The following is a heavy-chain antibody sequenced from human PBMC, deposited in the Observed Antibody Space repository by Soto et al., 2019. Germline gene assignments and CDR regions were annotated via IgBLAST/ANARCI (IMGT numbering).Heavy chain of an antibody. CDR2: IYPGDSDT. V-gene: IGHV5-51*01. CDR3: ARRMIPEAAGTDSSVDY. J-gene: IGHJ4*02. Sequence: PGESLKISCKGSGYSFTSYWIGWVRQMPGKGLEWMGIIYPGDSDTRYSPSFQGQVTISADKSISTAYLQWSSLKASDTAMYYCARRMIPEAAGTDSSVDYWGQGTLVTVSS. D-gene: IGHD6-13*01. CDR1: GYSFTSYW.